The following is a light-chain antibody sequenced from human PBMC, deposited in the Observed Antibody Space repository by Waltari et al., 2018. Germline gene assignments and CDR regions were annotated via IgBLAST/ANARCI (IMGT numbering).Light chain of an antibody. Sequence: QSALTQPPSASGSPGQSVTIPCTGTSSDVCDYVSWYQQHPGKAPKLMISEVTKRPSGVPDRFSGSKSGNTASLTVSGLQAEDEADYYCSSYAGSNNLVFGGGTKLTVL. CDR1: SSDVCDY. J-gene: IGLJ2*01. CDR2: EVT. V-gene: IGLV2-8*01. CDR3: SSYAGSNNLV.